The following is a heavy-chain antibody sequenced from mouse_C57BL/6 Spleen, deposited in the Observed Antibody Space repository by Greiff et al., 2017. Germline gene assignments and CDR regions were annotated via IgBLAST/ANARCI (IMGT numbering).Heavy chain of an antibody. CDR2: INPNNGGT. Sequence: EVQLQQSGPELVKPGASVKISCKASGYTFTDYYMNWVTQSHGKSLEWIGDINPNNGGTSYNQKFKGKATLTGDKSYSTAYMELRSLTSEDSAVYYCARSLLLRYAMDYWGQGTSVTVSS. D-gene: IGHD1-1*01. CDR3: ARSLLLRYAMDY. V-gene: IGHV1-26*01. CDR1: GYTFTDYY. J-gene: IGHJ4*01.